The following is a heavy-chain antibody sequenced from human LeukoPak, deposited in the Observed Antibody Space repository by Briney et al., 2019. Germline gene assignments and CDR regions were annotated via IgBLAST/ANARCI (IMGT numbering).Heavy chain of an antibody. V-gene: IGHV3-74*01. D-gene: IGHD6-13*01. CDR2: ISTDGSST. J-gene: IGHJ5*02. CDR1: GFTFSTYA. CDR3: AALHSSWYSAVGNWFDP. Sequence: PGGSLRLSCAASGFTFSTYAMSWVRQAPGKGLVWVPRISTDGSSTSYADSVKGRFTISRENAKNSLYLQMNSLRAEDTAVYYCAALHSSWYSAVGNWFDPWGQGTLVTVSS.